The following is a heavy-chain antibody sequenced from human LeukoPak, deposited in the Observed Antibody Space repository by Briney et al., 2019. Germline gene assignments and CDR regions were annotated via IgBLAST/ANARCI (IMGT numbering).Heavy chain of an antibody. CDR3: AREKFDY. CDR1: GFTFSNYW. CDR2: IKHDGSEK. Sequence: PGRSLRLSCAASGFTFSNYWMNWVRQTPGKGLEWVANIKHDGSEKYYVDSMKGRFTISRDNAKNSLYLQMNSLRAEDTAVYYCAREKFDYWGQGTLVTVSS. J-gene: IGHJ4*02. V-gene: IGHV3-7*03.